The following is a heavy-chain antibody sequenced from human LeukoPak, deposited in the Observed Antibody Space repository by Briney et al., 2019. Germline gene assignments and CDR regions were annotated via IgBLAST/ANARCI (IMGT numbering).Heavy chain of an antibody. CDR1: GCTFTNSD. CDR3: VRDGEGVAISVNYWFDP. V-gene: IGHV1-8*01. J-gene: IGHJ5*02. D-gene: IGHD3-10*01. Sequence: GASVNVSCKASGCTFTNSDINWVRQASGQGLEWIGWMNPNDGKTGYAQKLQGRVTMTRDTSISTAYMELRGLRSEDTAVYYCVRDGEGVAISVNYWFDPWGQGTLVTVSS. CDR2: MNPNDGKT.